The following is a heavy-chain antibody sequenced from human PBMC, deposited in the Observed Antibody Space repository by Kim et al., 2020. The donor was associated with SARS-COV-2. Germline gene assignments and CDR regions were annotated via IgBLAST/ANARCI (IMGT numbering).Heavy chain of an antibody. V-gene: IGHV4-4*02. CDR2: IFHSGST. CDR1: GGSISSSNW. J-gene: IGHJ4*02. Sequence: SETLSLTCTVSGGSISSSNWWSWVRQPPGKGLEWIGEIFHSGSTNYNPSLKSRVTISVDKSKNQLSLKLTSVTAADTAVYYCARVAPYYDFWSGSYFIPHYFDYWGQGTLVTVSS. D-gene: IGHD3-3*01. CDR3: ARVAPYYDFWSGSYFIPHYFDY.